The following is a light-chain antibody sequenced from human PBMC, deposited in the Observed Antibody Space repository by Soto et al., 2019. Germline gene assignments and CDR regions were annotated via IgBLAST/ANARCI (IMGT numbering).Light chain of an antibody. J-gene: IGKJ4*01. CDR1: QSVSSY. CDR2: DSS. CDR3: QQRSVWPLT. Sequence: EIVLTQFPATLSLSPVDVATLSCRASQSVSSYLAWYQQKRGQAPRLLIYDSSNRATGIPARFSGSGSGTDFSLIISSLEPEDFAVYYCQQRSVWPLTFGGGTKVDI. V-gene: IGKV3-11*01.